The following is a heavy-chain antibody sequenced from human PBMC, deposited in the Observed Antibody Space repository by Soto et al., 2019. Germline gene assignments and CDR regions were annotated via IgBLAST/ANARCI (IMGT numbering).Heavy chain of an antibody. J-gene: IGHJ4*02. Sequence: EVQLLESGGGLVQPGGSLRLSCAASGFTFATYAMSWVRQSPGKRLEWVAAISGTDDGTYHADSVRGRFTISRDDSTDTFFLQMSSLRAQDTALYYCAKAKDRITCSSVRCYSFENWGQGAVVTVSS. CDR1: GFTFATYA. D-gene: IGHD2-2*01. CDR3: AKAKDRITCSSVRCYSFEN. CDR2: ISGTDDGT. V-gene: IGHV3-23*01.